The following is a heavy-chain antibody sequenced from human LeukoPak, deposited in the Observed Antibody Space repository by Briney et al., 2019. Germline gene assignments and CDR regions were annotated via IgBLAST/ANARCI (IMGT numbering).Heavy chain of an antibody. V-gene: IGHV3-21*01. CDR1: GFTFSSYS. J-gene: IGHJ4*02. CDR3: ARERITMVRGVIPNYYFDY. CDR2: ISSSSSYI. Sequence: GGSLRLSCAASGFTFSSYSMNWVRQAPGKGLEWVSSISSSSSYIYYADSVKGRFTISRDNAKNSLYLQMNSLRAEDTAVYYCARERITMVRGVIPNYYFDYWGQGTLVTVSS. D-gene: IGHD3-10*01.